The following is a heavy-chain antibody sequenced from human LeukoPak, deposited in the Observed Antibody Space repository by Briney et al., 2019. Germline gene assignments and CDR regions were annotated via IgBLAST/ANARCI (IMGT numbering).Heavy chain of an antibody. CDR3: ARATYYYDSSDYYYTYYFDY. J-gene: IGHJ4*02. V-gene: IGHV3-30-3*01. D-gene: IGHD3-22*01. Sequence: GRSLRPSCAASGFTFSSYAMHWVRQAPGKGLEWVAVISYDGSNKYYADSVKGRFTISRDNSKNTLYLQMNSLRAEDTAVYYCARATYYYDSSDYYYTYYFDYWGRGTLVTVSS. CDR1: GFTFSSYA. CDR2: ISYDGSNK.